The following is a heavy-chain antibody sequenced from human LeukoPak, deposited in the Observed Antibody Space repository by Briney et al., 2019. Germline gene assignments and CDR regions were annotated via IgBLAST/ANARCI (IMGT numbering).Heavy chain of an antibody. V-gene: IGHV3-23*01. Sequence: GGSLRLSCAASGFTFSNYAMSWVRQAPGKGLEWVSGIGGSGDSTYYADSVKGRFAISRDNSKNTLYLQMNSLRGEDTAVYYCAKGQVVVAAALVHFDDWGQGTLATVSS. CDR2: IGGSGDST. CDR1: GFTFSNYA. D-gene: IGHD2-15*01. CDR3: AKGQVVVAAALVHFDD. J-gene: IGHJ4*02.